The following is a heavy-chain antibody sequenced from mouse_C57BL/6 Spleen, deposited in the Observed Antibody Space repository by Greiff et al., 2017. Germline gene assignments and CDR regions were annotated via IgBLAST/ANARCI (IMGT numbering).Heavy chain of an antibody. J-gene: IGHJ3*01. Sequence: EVQLVESGGGLVKPGGSLKLSCAASGFTFSDYGMHWVRQAPEKGLEWVAYISSGSSTIYYADTVKGRFTISRDNAKNTLFLQMTSLRSEDTAMYYCARPDYDYDAWFAYWGQGTLVTVSA. V-gene: IGHV5-17*01. CDR2: ISSGSSTI. D-gene: IGHD2-4*01. CDR1: GFTFSDYG. CDR3: ARPDYDYDAWFAY.